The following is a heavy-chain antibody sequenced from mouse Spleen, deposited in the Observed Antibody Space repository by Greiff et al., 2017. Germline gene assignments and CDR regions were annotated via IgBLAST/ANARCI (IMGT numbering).Heavy chain of an antibody. CDR2: IDPSDSET. CDR1: GYTFTSYW. D-gene: IGHD2-5*01. CDR3: ARPYSNYETWFAY. V-gene: IGHV1-52*01. J-gene: IGHJ3*01. Sequence: QVQLQQPGAELVRPGSSVKLSCKASGYTFTSYWMHWVKQRPIQGLEWIGNIDPSDSETHYNQKFKDKATLTVDKSSSTAYMQLSSLTSEDSAVYYCARPYSNYETWFAYWGQGTLVTFSA.